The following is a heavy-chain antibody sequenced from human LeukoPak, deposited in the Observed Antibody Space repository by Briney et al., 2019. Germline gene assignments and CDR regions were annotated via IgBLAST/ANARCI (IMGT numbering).Heavy chain of an antibody. D-gene: IGHD3-3*01. J-gene: IGHJ2*01. CDR3: ARRAQYDFWSGYYGNWYFDL. CDR2: INWNGGST. CDR1: GFTFDDYG. V-gene: IGHV3-20*01. Sequence: GGSLRLSCAASGFTFDDYGMSWVRQAPGKGLEWVSGINWNGGSTGYADSVKGRFTISRDNAKNSLYLQMNSLRAEDTALYHCARRAQYDFWSGYYGNWYFDLWGRGTLVTVSS.